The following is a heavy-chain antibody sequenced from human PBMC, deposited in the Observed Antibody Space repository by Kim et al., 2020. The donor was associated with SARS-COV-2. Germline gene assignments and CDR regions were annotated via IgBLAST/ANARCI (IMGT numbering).Heavy chain of an antibody. J-gene: IGHJ3*02. CDR2: ISYDGSNK. D-gene: IGHD2-15*01. CDR1: GFTFSSYA. Sequence: GGSLRLSCAASGFTFSSYAMHWVRQAPGKGLEWVAVISYDGSNKYYADSVKGRFTISRDNSKNTLYLQMNSLRAEDTAVYYCASDPDIVVVVAATSAFD. CDR3: ASDPDIVVVVAATSAFD. V-gene: IGHV3-30*04.